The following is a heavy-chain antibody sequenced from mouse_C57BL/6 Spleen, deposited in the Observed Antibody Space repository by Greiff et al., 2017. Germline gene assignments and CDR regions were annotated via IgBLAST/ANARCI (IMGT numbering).Heavy chain of an antibody. CDR2: IYPGGGYT. D-gene: IGHD1-1*01. J-gene: IGHJ1*03. Sequence: VQLKESGAELVRPGTSVKMSCKASGYTFTNYWIGWAKQRPGHGLEWIGDIYPGGGYTNYNEKFKGKATLTADKSSSTAYMQFSSLTSEDSAIYYCASIATVGYFDVWGTGTTVTVSS. CDR1: GYTFTNYW. CDR3: ASIATVGYFDV. V-gene: IGHV1-63*01.